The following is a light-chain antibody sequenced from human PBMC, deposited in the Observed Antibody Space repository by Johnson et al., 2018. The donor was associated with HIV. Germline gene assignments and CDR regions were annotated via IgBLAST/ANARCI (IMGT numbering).Light chain of an antibody. Sequence: QSVLTQPPSVSAAPGQKVTISCSGSNSNIGNNYVSWYQQVPGTAPKLLIYDNNKRPSGIPDRFSGPKSGTSATLGITGLQTGDEADYYCGTWDSSLSAYVFGTGTKVTVV. CDR3: GTWDSSLSAYV. V-gene: IGLV1-51*01. CDR2: DNN. CDR1: NSNIGNNY. J-gene: IGLJ1*01.